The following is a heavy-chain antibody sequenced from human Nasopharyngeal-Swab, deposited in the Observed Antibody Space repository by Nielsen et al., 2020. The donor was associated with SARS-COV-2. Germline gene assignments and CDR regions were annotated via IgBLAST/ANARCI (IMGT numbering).Heavy chain of an antibody. V-gene: IGHV3-74*01. D-gene: IGHD6-19*01. CDR2: IRPDGTIA. CDR3: ARGPTPPDNSAFLRD. J-gene: IGHJ4*02. Sequence: GESLKISCAASGFAFSTYWMNWVRQAPGKGLVRVSAIRPDGTIAYYAGSERGRFTISRDNAKSTVYLQVGSLTADDTAIYYCARGPTPPDNSAFLRDWGQGILVTVSS. CDR1: GFAFSTYW.